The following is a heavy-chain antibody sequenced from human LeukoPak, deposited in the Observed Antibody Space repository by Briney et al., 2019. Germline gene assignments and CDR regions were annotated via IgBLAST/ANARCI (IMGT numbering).Heavy chain of an antibody. D-gene: IGHD3-22*01. CDR2: ISSSSSTI. CDR1: GFTFSSYS. V-gene: IGHV3-48*01. CDR3: ARTLLYYYDSSGLHP. J-gene: IGHJ5*02. Sequence: GGSPRLSCAASGFTFSSYSMNWVRQAPGKGLEWVSYISSSSSTIYYADSVKGRFTISRDNAKNSLYLQMNSLRAEDTAVYYCARTLLYYYDSSGLHPWGQGTLVTVSS.